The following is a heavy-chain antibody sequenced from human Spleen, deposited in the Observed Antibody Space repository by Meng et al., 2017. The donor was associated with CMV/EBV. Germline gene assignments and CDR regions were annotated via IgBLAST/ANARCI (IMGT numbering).Heavy chain of an antibody. D-gene: IGHD3-16*02. CDR2: IKSNTDGGTT. Sequence: GGSLRLSCAASGFTFSSYGMHWVRQAPGKGLEWVGRIKSNTDGGTTDYAAPVKGRFTISRDDSKNTLYLQMNSLKTEDTATYYCTRDRSLYFFDYWGQGTLVTVSS. J-gene: IGHJ4*02. V-gene: IGHV3-15*01. CDR3: TRDRSLYFFDY. CDR1: GFTFSSYG.